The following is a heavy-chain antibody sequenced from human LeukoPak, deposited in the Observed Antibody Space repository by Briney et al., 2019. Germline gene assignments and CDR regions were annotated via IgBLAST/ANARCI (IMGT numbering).Heavy chain of an antibody. CDR3: ARHGSGGGYGDYVPYHYYGMDV. CDR1: GGSISSYY. CDR2: IYYSGST. V-gene: IGHV4-59*08. Sequence: SETLSLTCTVSGGSISSYYWSWIRQPPGKGLEWIGYIYYSGSTNYNPSLKSRVTISVDTSKNQFSLKLSSVTAADTAVYYCARHGSGGGYGDYVPYHYYGMDVWGQGTTVTVSS. J-gene: IGHJ6*02. D-gene: IGHD4-17*01.